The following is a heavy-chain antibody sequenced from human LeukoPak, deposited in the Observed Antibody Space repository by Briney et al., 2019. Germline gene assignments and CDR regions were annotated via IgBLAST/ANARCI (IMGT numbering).Heavy chain of an antibody. D-gene: IGHD1-14*01. CDR3: ARVGSDRNVFDI. CDR2: IWYDGSNK. J-gene: IGHJ3*02. Sequence: GGSLRLSCAASGFTFSSSGMHWVRQAPGKGLDWVAVIWYDGSNKYYTDYVKGRFANSRDNSKTTLYLQMNSLRVEDTAVYYCARVGSDRNVFDIWGQGTMVTVSS. V-gene: IGHV3-33*01. CDR1: GFTFSSSG.